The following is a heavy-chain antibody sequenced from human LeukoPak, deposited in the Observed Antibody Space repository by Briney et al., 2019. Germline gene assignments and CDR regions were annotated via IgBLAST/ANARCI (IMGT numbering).Heavy chain of an antibody. CDR2: IWYDGSNK. J-gene: IGHJ5*02. D-gene: IGHD3-10*02. V-gene: IGHV3-33*01. CDR3: VRDVRGSTNRFDP. Sequence: PGRSLRLSCAASGFTLSSSAMHWVRQAPGKGLEWGSVIWYDGSNKYYADSVKGRFTISRDISKNTLYLQMNSLRAEDTAMYYCVRDVRGSTNRFDPWGQGTLVTVSS. CDR1: GFTLSSSA.